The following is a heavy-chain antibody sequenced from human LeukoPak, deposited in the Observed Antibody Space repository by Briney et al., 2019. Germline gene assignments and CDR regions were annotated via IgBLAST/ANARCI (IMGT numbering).Heavy chain of an antibody. Sequence: PSETLSLTCTVSGGSISSYYWSWIRQPPGKGLEWIGYIYYSGSTNYNPSLKSRVTISVDTSKNQFSLKLSSVTAADTAVYYCARGRSSSWYPDWFDPWGQGTLVTVSS. CDR2: IYYSGST. CDR1: GGSISSYY. V-gene: IGHV4-59*12. J-gene: IGHJ5*02. D-gene: IGHD6-13*01. CDR3: ARGRSSSWYPDWFDP.